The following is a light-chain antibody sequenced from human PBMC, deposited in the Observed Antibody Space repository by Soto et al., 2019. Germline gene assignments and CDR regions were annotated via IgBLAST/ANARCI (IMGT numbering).Light chain of an antibody. V-gene: IGKV2-24*01. Sequence: DIVMTQPPLSSPVTLGQPASISCISSQSLLHIDGNTYLIWRQQRPGQPPRLLISKISDRFSGVPDRFICSGAGTDFTLTISRVEAEDLGVYYCMQGTQSPWTFCQGTKVEIK. J-gene: IGKJ1*01. CDR1: QSLLHIDGNTY. CDR2: KIS. CDR3: MQGTQSPWT.